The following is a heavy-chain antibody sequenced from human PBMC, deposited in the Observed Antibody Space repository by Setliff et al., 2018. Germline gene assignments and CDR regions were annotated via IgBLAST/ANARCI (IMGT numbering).Heavy chain of an antibody. Sequence: ASVKVSCKASGYTFTVYTMNWVRQAPGQGLEWVGIIFPSDGSTAYAEKFQGGVTMTRDTSTRTVYMELSSLRSEDTAVYYCARVSRTIVGARGFDYWGQGTLVTVSS. D-gene: IGHD1-26*01. CDR2: IFPSDGST. CDR3: ARVSRTIVGARGFDY. J-gene: IGHJ4*02. V-gene: IGHV1-46*01. CDR1: GYTFTVYT.